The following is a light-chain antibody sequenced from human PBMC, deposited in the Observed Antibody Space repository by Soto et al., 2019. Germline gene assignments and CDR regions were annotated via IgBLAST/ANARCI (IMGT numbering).Light chain of an antibody. CDR1: QSVSSY. CDR3: QQRSNWFLT. Sequence: EIVLTQSPATLSLSPGERATLSCRASQSVSSYLAWYQQKPGQAPSLLIYDASNRATGIPARFSGSGSGTDFTLTISSLEHKDFAVYYCQQRSNWFLTFGGGTKEEIK. J-gene: IGKJ4*01. V-gene: IGKV3-11*01. CDR2: DAS.